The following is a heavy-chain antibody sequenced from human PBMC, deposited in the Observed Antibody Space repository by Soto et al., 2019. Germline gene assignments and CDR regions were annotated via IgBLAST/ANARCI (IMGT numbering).Heavy chain of an antibody. D-gene: IGHD6-19*01. Sequence: TLSLTCAISGDSVSSNSAAWNWIRQSPSRGLEWLGRTYYRSKWYNDYAVSVKSRITINPDTSKNQFSPQLNSVTPEDTAVYYCARTPRDSGWYPSCYFDYWGQGTLVTVSS. CDR1: GDSVSSNSAA. V-gene: IGHV6-1*01. CDR2: TYYRSKWYN. J-gene: IGHJ4*02. CDR3: ARTPRDSGWYPSCYFDY.